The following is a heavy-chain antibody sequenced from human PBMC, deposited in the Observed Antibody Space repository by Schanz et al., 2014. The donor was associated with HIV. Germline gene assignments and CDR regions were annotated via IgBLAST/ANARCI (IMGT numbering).Heavy chain of an antibody. CDR2: IIPVLGKA. Sequence: QVQLVQSGAEVQKPGSSVKVSCKASGGTFSSYGFIWVRQAPGQGLEWMGGIIPVLGKANYAQTFQGRLTISADDSTRTTHMELRSLRSEDTAVYYCSRFGVFDLVVHYYGMDVWGQGTTVTVSS. D-gene: IGHD2-21*01. V-gene: IGHV1-69*01. CDR3: SRFGVFDLVVHYYGMDV. J-gene: IGHJ6*02. CDR1: GGTFSSYG.